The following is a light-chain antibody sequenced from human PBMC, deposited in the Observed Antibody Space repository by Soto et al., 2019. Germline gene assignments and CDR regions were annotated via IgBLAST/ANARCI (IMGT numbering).Light chain of an antibody. CDR1: SSDVGGYNY. J-gene: IGLJ1*01. V-gene: IGLV2-14*01. CDR2: EVS. Sequence: QSALTQPASVSGSPGQSITISCTGTSSDVGGYNYVSWYQQHPGKAPKLIIYEVSNRPSGISNRFSGSKSGNTASLTISGLQAEDEAYYHCSSYASTSTPYVFGTGTKLTVL. CDR3: SSYASTSTPYV.